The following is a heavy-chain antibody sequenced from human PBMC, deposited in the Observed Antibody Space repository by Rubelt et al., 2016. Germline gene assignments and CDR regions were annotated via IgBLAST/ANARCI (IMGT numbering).Heavy chain of an antibody. V-gene: IGHV4-4*02. D-gene: IGHD5-12*01. CDR1: GGSISSHNW. CDR3: ASKLYDYPYYCDC. Sequence: QVQLQESGPGLVKPSGTLSLTCAVSGGSISSHNWWSWVRQPPGKGLEWIGEIYHSGSTNYIPSLKSRVTISVDKSKNQLSLRASSGTAADTAVYYCASKLYDYPYYCDCWGQGTLVTVSS. CDR2: IYHSGST. J-gene: IGHJ4*02.